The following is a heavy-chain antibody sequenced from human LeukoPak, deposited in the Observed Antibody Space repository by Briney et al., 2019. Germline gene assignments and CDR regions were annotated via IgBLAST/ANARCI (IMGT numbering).Heavy chain of an antibody. CDR1: GFTFSSYS. D-gene: IGHD2-2*01. Sequence: GGSLRLSCAASGFTFSSYSMNWVRQAPGKGLEWVSYISSSSSTIYYADSVKGRFTISRDNAKNSLYLQMKSLRAEDTAVYHCARAAVVVPAASGDYWGQGTLVTVSS. CDR3: ARAAVVVPAASGDY. CDR2: ISSSSSTI. J-gene: IGHJ4*02. V-gene: IGHV3-48*01.